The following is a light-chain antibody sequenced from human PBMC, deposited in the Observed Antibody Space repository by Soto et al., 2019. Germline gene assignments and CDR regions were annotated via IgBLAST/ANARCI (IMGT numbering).Light chain of an antibody. V-gene: IGKV3-15*01. CDR1: QSVSSN. CDR3: QQYSTWPRGT. CDR2: GAS. Sequence: EIVMTQSPATLSVSPGERATLSCRASQSVSSNLAWYQQKPGQAPRLLIYGASTRATGIPARFSGSGSGTECTLAINSLQSEDFAVYYCQQYSTWPRGTFGQGTKVEIK. J-gene: IGKJ1*01.